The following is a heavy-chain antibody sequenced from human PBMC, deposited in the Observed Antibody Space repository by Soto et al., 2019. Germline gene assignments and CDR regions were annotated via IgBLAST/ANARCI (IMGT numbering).Heavy chain of an antibody. V-gene: IGHV4-31*03. CDR2: IYYSGST. D-gene: IGHD3-10*01. CDR1: GGSISSGGYY. Sequence: QVQLQESGPGLVKPSQTLSLTCTVSGGSISSGGYYWSWIRQHPGKGLEWIGYIYYSGSTYYNPSLNSRVTISVDTSKNQFSLKLSSVTAADTAVYYCARETITMVRGVTNDDAFDIWGQGTMVTVSS. CDR3: ARETITMVRGVTNDDAFDI. J-gene: IGHJ3*02.